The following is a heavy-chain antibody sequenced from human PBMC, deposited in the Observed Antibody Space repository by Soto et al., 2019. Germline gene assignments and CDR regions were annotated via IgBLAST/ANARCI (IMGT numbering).Heavy chain of an antibody. CDR2: ISYDGSNK. D-gene: IGHD5-12*01. CDR3: ARASMKGSGYGH. V-gene: IGHV3-30-3*01. Sequence: QVQLVESGGGVVHPGRSLRLSCAASGFTFSSYAMHWVRQAPGKGLEWVAVISYDGSNKYYADSVKGRFTISRDNSKNTLYLQMNSLRAEDTAVYYCARASMKGSGYGHWGQGTLVTVSS. CDR1: GFTFSSYA. J-gene: IGHJ4*02.